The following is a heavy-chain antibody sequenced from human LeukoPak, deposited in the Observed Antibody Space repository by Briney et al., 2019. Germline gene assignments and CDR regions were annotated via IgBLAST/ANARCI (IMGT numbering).Heavy chain of an antibody. J-gene: IGHJ6*02. CDR2: IYYSGTT. Sequence: SQTLSLTCTAYGDSISSGGSYWNWTRQHPGEGLEWIGYIYYSGTTNYNPSIKSRVTMSVDTSKNQFSLKLSSVTAADTAVYYCARAAGSSTSCYAGYYYGMDVWGQGTTVTVSS. D-gene: IGHD2-2*01. CDR3: ARAAGSSTSCYAGYYYGMDV. V-gene: IGHV4-31*03. CDR1: GDSISSGGSY.